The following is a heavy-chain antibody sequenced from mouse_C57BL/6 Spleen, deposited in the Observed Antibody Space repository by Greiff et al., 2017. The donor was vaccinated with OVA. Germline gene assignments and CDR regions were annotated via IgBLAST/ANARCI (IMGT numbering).Heavy chain of an antibody. V-gene: IGHV6-3*01. D-gene: IGHD2-12*01. Sequence: DVMLVESGGGLVQPGGSMKLSCVASGFTFSNYWMNWVRQSPEKGLEWVAQIRLKSDNYATHYAESVKGRFTISRDDSKSSVYLQMNNLRAEDTGIYYCTGYSGEFAYWGQGTLVTVSA. CDR2: IRLKSDNYAT. J-gene: IGHJ3*01. CDR3: TGYSGEFAY. CDR1: GFTFSNYW.